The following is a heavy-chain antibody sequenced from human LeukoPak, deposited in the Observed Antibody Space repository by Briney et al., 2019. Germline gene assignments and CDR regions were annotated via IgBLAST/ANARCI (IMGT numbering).Heavy chain of an antibody. D-gene: IGHD2/OR15-2a*01. J-gene: IGHJ4*02. CDR2: ISHDGTT. CDR1: GGSIDITNY. CDR3: TRENRPFCPFAF. V-gene: IGHV4-4*02. Sequence: SGTLSLTCGVSGGSIDITNYWSWVRQAPGKGLEWIGEISHDGTTNYRPSLRSRVAMSFDRANNQFSLSLTSVTAADTAVYYCTRENRPFCPFAFWAQGALVTVSS.